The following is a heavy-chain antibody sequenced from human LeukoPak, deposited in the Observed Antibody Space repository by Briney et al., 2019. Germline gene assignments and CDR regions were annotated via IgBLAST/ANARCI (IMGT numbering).Heavy chain of an antibody. CDR1: GFTFSSYS. D-gene: IGHD6-19*01. Sequence: GGSLRLSCAASGFTFSSYSMNWVRQAPGKGLEWVSSISSSSSYIYYADSVKGRFTISRDNAKNSLYLQMNSLRVEDTAVYYCARAPIAVAGTGFDYWGQGTLVTVSS. CDR2: ISSSSSYI. CDR3: ARAPIAVAGTGFDY. V-gene: IGHV3-21*01. J-gene: IGHJ4*02.